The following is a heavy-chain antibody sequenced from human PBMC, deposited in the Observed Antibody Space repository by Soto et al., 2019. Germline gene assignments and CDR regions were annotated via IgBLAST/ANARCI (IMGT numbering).Heavy chain of an antibody. CDR2: TYYRSKWYN. V-gene: IGHV6-1*01. CDR3: ARDLENLGYCSSTSCSQGGNWLDP. CDR1: GDSVSSNSAA. J-gene: IGHJ5*02. D-gene: IGHD2-2*01. Sequence: SQTLSLTCAISGDSVSSNSAAWNWIRQSPSRGLEWLGRTYYRSKWYNDYAVSVKSRITINPDTSKNQFSLQLNSVTPEDTAVYYCARDLENLGYCSSTSCSQGGNWLDPWGQGTLVTVS.